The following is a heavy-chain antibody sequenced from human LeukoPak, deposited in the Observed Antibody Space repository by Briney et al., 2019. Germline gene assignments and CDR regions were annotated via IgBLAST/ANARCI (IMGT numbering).Heavy chain of an antibody. CDR1: GFTFSSYA. J-gene: IGHJ4*02. D-gene: IGHD3-22*01. CDR3: AKDTLLLLY. Sequence: GGSLRLSCAASGFTFSSYAMNWVRQAPGKGLEWVSGISGSGGSTYYADSVKGRFTISRDNAKSTLYLQMNSLRAEDTALYYCAKDTLLLLYWGQGTLVTVSS. V-gene: IGHV3-23*01. CDR2: ISGSGGST.